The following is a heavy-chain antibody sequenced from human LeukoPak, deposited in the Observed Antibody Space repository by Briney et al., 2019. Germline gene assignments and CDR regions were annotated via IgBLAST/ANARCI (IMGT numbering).Heavy chain of an antibody. D-gene: IGHD6-13*01. CDR3: ARGGERLAATRY. CDR2: IYSGGST. J-gene: IGHJ4*02. Sequence: GGSLRLSCAASGFTVTSNYMSWVRQAPGKGVEWVSGIYSGGSTYYADSVKGRFTISTDNSKNTLYLQMNSLRAEDTAVYYCARGGERLAATRYWGQGTLVTVSS. V-gene: IGHV3-66*01. CDR1: GFTVTSNY.